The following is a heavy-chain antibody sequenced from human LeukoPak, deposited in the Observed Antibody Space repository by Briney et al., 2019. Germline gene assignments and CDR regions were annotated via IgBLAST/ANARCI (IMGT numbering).Heavy chain of an antibody. D-gene: IGHD3-3*01. V-gene: IGHV3-20*04. CDR1: GFTFSNAW. J-gene: IGHJ4*02. Sequence: GGSLRLSCAAAGFTFSNAWMSWVRQAPGKGLEWVSGINWNGGSTGYADSVKGRFTISRDNAKNSLYLQMNSLRAEDTALYYCARVWGYDFWSGYYTGHYFDYWGQGTLVTVSS. CDR3: ARVWGYDFWSGYYTGHYFDY. CDR2: INWNGGST.